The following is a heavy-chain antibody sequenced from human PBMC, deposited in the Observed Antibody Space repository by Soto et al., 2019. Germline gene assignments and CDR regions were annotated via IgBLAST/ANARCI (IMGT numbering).Heavy chain of an antibody. CDR3: ANDYGDYRNDAFDI. V-gene: IGHV4-30-2*01. J-gene: IGHJ3*02. CDR2: IYHSGTT. CDR1: GGSISSGGYS. D-gene: IGHD4-17*01. Sequence: SETLSLTCAVSGGSISSGGYSWSWIRQPPGKGLEWIGYIYHSGTTNYNPSLKSRVTITLDRSKNQFTLRLSSMTAADAAVYYCANDYGDYRNDAFDIWSPGTRVTVSS.